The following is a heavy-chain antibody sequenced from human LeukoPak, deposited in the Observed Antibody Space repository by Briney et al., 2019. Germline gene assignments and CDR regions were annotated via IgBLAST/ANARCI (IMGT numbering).Heavy chain of an antibody. Sequence: GGSLRLSCAASGFTFSGYWMSWVRQAPGKGLEWVANIKQDGSEKYYVDSVKGRFTISRDNAKNSLYLQMNSLRAEDTAVYYCARDHGRYCSGGSCYFGGFFEYWGQGTLGTVSS. CDR2: IKQDGSEK. CDR3: ARDHGRYCSGGSCYFGGFFEY. CDR1: GFTFSGYW. V-gene: IGHV3-7*03. D-gene: IGHD2-15*01. J-gene: IGHJ4*02.